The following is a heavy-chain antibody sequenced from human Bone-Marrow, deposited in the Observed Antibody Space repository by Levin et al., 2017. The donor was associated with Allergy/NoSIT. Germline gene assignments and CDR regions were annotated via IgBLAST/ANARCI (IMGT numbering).Heavy chain of an antibody. CDR1: GFTFSSSS. CDR3: ARDPSVRYCYGGYCFGRWYFDL. D-gene: IGHD2-15*01. Sequence: GGSLRLSCAASGFTFSSSSMNWVRQAPGKGLEWISYISYTSRTIFYADSVKGRLTISRDNANNSLFLQMNSLRAEDTAVYYCARDPSVRYCYGGYCFGRWYFDLWGRGTLVTVSS. J-gene: IGHJ2*01. CDR2: ISYTSRTI. V-gene: IGHV3-48*01.